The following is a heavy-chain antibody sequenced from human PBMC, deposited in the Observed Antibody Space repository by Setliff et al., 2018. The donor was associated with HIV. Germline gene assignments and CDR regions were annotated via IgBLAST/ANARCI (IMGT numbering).Heavy chain of an antibody. CDR1: AFTFNNFA. D-gene: IGHD2-15*01. V-gene: IGHV3-23*01. J-gene: IGHJ6*02. Sequence: GGSLRLSCAASAFTFNNFAMSWVRQAPGKGLEWVSSISDSGGSTFYADSVKGRFTISRDNSKNTLYLQINSLRAEDTAVYYCAKTLPTLYPPHNYYYGMDVWGQGTTVTVSS. CDR2: ISDSGGST. CDR3: AKTLPTLYPPHNYYYGMDV.